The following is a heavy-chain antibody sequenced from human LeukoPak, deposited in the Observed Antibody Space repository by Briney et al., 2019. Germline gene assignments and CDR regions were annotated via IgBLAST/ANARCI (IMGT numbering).Heavy chain of an antibody. CDR2: IVVGSGNT. CDR1: VFTFTSPA. V-gene: IGHV1-58*02. CDR3: AARDCGGDCQGDDY. D-gene: IGHD2-21*01. J-gene: IGHJ4*02. Sequence: SVKVSCKASVFTFTSPAMQWVRQARGQRLEWIGWIVVGSGNTNYAQKFQERVTITRDMSTSTAYMELSSLRSEDTAVYYCAARDCGGDCQGDDYWGQGTLVTVSS.